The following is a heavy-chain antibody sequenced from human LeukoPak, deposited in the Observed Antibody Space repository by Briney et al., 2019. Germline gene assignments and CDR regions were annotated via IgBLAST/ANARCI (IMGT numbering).Heavy chain of an antibody. D-gene: IGHD2-2*01. V-gene: IGHV4-59*13. CDR3: ARDLRGSTTFDY. J-gene: IGHJ4*02. CDR1: GGSFSGYY. Sequence: SETLSLTCAVYGGSFSGYYWSWIRQPPGKGLEWIGYIYYSGSTNYNPSLKSRVTISVDTSKNQFSLKLSSVTAADTAVYYCARDLRGSTTFDYWGQGTLVTVSS. CDR2: IYYSGST.